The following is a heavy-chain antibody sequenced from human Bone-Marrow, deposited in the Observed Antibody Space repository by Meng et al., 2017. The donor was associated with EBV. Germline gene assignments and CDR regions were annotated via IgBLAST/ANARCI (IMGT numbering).Heavy chain of an antibody. J-gene: IGHJ5*02. CDR3: ARDPSDCSSTSCFFLGRTWFDP. V-gene: IGHV1-3*04. D-gene: IGHD2-2*01. CDR2: INTGNGKT. Sequence: QVQLVQSGAEVKKPXASVKVSCKASGYRFSSYAMHWVRQAPGQRLEWMGWINTGNGKTKYSQNFQGRVSITRDTSASTAYMELSSLRSEDTAVYYCARDPSDCSSTSCFFLGRTWFDPSGQGTLGTVSS. CDR1: GYRFSSYA.